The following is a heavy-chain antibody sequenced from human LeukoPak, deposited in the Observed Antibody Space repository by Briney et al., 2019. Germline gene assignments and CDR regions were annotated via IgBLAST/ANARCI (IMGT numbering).Heavy chain of an antibody. V-gene: IGHV1-8*01. CDR3: ASWGAYYDFWSGYFRFDP. Sequence: GASVKASSKASGYTFTSYDINWVRPATRQGLEWMGWMNPNSGNTGYAQKFQGRVTMTRNTSISTAYMELSSLRSEDTAVYYCASWGAYYDFWSGYFRFDPWGQGTLVTVSS. J-gene: IGHJ5*02. CDR2: MNPNSGNT. D-gene: IGHD3-3*01. CDR1: GYTFTSYD.